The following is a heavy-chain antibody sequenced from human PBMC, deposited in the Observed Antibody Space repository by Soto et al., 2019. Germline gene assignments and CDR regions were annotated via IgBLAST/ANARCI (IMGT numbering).Heavy chain of an antibody. CDR3: AKDGIANNGVWEALDM. V-gene: IGHV3-23*01. Sequence: EVQLLESGGGLVQPGGSLRLSCAASGVNFGAYAMSWVRQAPGKGLEWVSGLVGSGDSIFYAASVRGRFTVSRDNSKNTLFLEMNSLRAEDTAVYYCAKDGIANNGVWEALDMWGQGTKVTVSS. J-gene: IGHJ3*02. CDR2: LVGSGDSI. D-gene: IGHD2-8*01. CDR1: GVNFGAYA.